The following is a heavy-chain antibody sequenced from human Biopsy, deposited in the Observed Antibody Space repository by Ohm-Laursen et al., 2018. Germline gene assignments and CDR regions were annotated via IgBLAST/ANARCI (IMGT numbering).Heavy chain of an antibody. V-gene: IGHV4-31*03. J-gene: IGHJ4*02. D-gene: IGHD3-16*01. CDR2: THYSGNA. CDR3: TRAGGGKIYGL. CDR1: GVSINTGGYY. Sequence: SDTLSLTCTVSGVSINTGGYYWTWIRQHPGTGLEWIGYTHYSGNALYNPSLKSRLTISVGTSRNQFSLKLTSVTAADTALYYCTRAGGGKIYGLWGQGTLVTVSS.